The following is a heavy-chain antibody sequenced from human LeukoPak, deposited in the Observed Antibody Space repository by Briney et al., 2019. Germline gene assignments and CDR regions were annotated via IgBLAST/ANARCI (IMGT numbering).Heavy chain of an antibody. CDR1: GFTFSSYG. J-gene: IGHJ6*03. CDR2: ISYDGSNK. CDR3: AKVSSGSYYYYYYMDV. V-gene: IGHV3-30*18. D-gene: IGHD1-26*01. Sequence: GGSLRLSCAASGFTFSSYGMHWVRQAPGKGLEWVAVISYDGSNKYYADSVKGRFTISRDNSKNTLYLQMNSLRAEDTAVYYCAKVSSGSYYYYYYMDVWGKGTTVTVSS.